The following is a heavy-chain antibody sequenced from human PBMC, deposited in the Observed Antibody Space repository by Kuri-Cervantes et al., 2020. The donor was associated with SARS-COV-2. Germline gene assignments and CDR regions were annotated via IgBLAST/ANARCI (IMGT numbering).Heavy chain of an antibody. V-gene: IGHV3-48*04. D-gene: IGHD3-3*01. CDR3: ARDPGYDFWSGYYPRGFDP. Sequence: GESLKISCAASGFTFSNYAMTWVRQAPGKGLEWVSYISSSSRTIYYADSVKGRFSISRDNAKNSLFLQISSLRAEDTAVYYCARDPGYDFWSGYYPRGFDPWGQGTLVTVSS. J-gene: IGHJ5*02. CDR1: GFTFSNYA. CDR2: ISSSSRTI.